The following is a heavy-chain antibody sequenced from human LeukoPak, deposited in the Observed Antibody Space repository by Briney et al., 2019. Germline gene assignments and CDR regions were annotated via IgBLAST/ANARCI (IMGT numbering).Heavy chain of an antibody. CDR3: ARGDYFDY. V-gene: IGHV4-34*01. J-gene: IGHJ4*02. Sequence: SVTLSLTCAVYGGSFSGYYWSWIRQPPGKGLEWIGEINHSGSTNYNPSLKSRVTISVDTSKNQFSLKLSSVTAADTAVYYCARGDYFDYWGQGTLVTVSS. CDR2: INHSGST. CDR1: GGSFSGYY.